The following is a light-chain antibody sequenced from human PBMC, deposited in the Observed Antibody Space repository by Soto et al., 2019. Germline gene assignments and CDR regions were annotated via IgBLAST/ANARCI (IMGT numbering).Light chain of an antibody. J-gene: IGLJ7*01. CDR1: SSDFESYKF. V-gene: IGLV2-23*01. CDR2: ETS. Sequence: QSVLTQPASVSGSPGQSVTISCTGTSSDFESYKFVSWYQHHPGKVPKVIIYETSKRPSGVSDRFSGSKSGNTASLTISGLQAEDEADYYCFSFTSTNTHVFGSGTQLTVL. CDR3: FSFTSTNTHV.